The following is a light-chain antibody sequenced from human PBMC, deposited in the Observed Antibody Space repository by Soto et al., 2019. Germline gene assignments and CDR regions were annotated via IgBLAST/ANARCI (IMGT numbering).Light chain of an antibody. Sequence: SYELTQQPSVSVSSGQTASITCSGDKLGDKYACWYQQKPGQSPVLVIYQDNKRSSGIPERFSGSNSGNTATLTISGTQAMDEADYYCQAWDSSTVVFGGGTKVTVL. CDR2: QDN. V-gene: IGLV3-1*01. J-gene: IGLJ2*01. CDR1: KLGDKY. CDR3: QAWDSSTVV.